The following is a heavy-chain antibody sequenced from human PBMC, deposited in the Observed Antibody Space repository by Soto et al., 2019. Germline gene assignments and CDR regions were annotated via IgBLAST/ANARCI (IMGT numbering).Heavy chain of an antibody. CDR2: IIPIFRRP. Sequence: QVQLEQSGAEVKKPGSSVKVSCKASGGTFSTSAISWVRQAPGQGREWMGGIIPIFRRPDYAQNFQGRVTITADESTSTAYLELSGLRSDDTAVYYCARDKDRPQLGGNYYYILDVLGQGTTITVSS. J-gene: IGHJ6*02. CDR1: GGTFSTSA. CDR3: ARDKDRPQLGGNYYYILDV. D-gene: IGHD3-3*02. V-gene: IGHV1-69*12.